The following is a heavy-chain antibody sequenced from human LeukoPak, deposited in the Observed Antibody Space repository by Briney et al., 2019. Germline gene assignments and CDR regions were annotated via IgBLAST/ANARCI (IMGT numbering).Heavy chain of an antibody. J-gene: IGHJ3*02. D-gene: IGHD1-26*01. CDR3: AKVDPPIIAGARGDAFEI. V-gene: IGHV1-18*01. CDR1: GYRFSNFV. Sequence: GASVKVSCKASGYRFSNFVITWVRQAPGQGLAWMGWTSPYDDNPEYAKKFLGRVTMTTDTSTSTAYMELRSLRPDDTAMYYCAKVDPPIIAGARGDAFEIWGQGTLVTVSS. CDR2: TSPYDDNP.